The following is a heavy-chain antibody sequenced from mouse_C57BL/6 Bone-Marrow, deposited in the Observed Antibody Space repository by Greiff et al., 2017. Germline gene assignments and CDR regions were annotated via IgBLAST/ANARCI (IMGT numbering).Heavy chain of an antibody. CDR3: ARSGYSNYDGCAY. Sequence: VKLQQSGAELVRPGTSVKVSCKASGYAFTNYLIEWVKQRPGQGLEWIGVINPGSGGTNYNEKFKGKATLTADKSSSTAYMQLSSLTSEDSAVYFCARSGYSNYDGCAYWGQGTLVTVSA. J-gene: IGHJ3*01. CDR2: INPGSGGT. CDR1: GYAFTNYL. V-gene: IGHV1-54*01. D-gene: IGHD2-5*01.